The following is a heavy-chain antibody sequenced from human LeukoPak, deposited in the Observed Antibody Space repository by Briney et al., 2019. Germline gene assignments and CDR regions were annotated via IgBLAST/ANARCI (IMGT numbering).Heavy chain of an antibody. CDR2: ISSSGSTI. CDR3: ARDRYSGSLGFDY. CDR1: GFTFSSYE. J-gene: IGHJ4*02. Sequence: GGSLRLSCAASGFTFSSYEMNWVRQAPGKGLEWVSYISSSGSTIYYADSVKGRFTISRDSAKNSLYLQMNSLRAEDTAVYYCARDRYSGSLGFDYWGQGTLVTVSS. V-gene: IGHV3-48*03. D-gene: IGHD1-26*01.